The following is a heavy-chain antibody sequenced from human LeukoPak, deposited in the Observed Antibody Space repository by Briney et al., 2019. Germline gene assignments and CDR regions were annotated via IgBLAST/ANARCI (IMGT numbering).Heavy chain of an antibody. J-gene: IGHJ3*02. CDR3: AREGEWNDASRGAFDI. CDR2: ISTYNGNT. Sequence: VASVKVSCKASGYTFTIYGVIWVRQAPGQGLEWMGWISTYNGNTDYAQRLQGRVTMTTDTSTSTAYMELRSLRSDDTAVYYCAREGEWNDASRGAFDIWGQGTMVTVSS. D-gene: IGHD1-1*01. V-gene: IGHV1-18*01. CDR1: GYTFTIYG.